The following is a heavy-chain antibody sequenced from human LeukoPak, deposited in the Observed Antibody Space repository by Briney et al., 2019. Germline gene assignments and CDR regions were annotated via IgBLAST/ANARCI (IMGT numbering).Heavy chain of an antibody. Sequence: GGSLRLSCAASGFTFSSHGMNWVRQAPGKGLEWVSGISGITYYTDSVKGRFTISRDNSKNTVSLQMNSLRGEDTALYYCARDRLGAMLFFDSWGQGTLVTVSS. D-gene: IGHD3-16*01. CDR3: ARDRLGAMLFFDS. V-gene: IGHV3-23*01. CDR2: ISGIT. CDR1: GFTFSSHG. J-gene: IGHJ4*02.